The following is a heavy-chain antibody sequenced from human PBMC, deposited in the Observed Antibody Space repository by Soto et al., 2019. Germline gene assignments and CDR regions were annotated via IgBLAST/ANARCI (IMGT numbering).Heavy chain of an antibody. CDR2: ISYDGSNK. CDR3: ARAGGTRRSYFDY. D-gene: IGHD3-16*01. J-gene: IGHJ4*02. CDR1: GFTFSSYA. V-gene: IGHV3-30-3*01. Sequence: QVQLVESGGGVVQPGRSLRLSCAASGFTFSSYAMHWVRQAPGKGLEWVAVISYDGSNKYYADSVKGRFTISRDNSKNPLYVHMNSLGAEDTAGDYGARAGGTRRSYFDYWGQGALVTVSS.